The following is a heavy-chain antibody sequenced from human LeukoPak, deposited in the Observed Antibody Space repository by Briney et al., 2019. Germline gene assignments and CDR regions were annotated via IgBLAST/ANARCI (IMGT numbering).Heavy chain of an antibody. J-gene: IGHJ4*02. CDR1: GYTFTGYY. V-gene: IGHV1-2*02. CDR3: AREVRISLLKSSGSYPDY. D-gene: IGHD1-26*01. CDR2: LNPKNGDT. Sequence: GASVKVSCRASGYTFTGYYIHWVRQAPGQGLEWMGWLNPKNGDTHYAQKYQGRVTMAMGTSISTAYMELSSLRSDDTAVYYCAREVRISLLKSSGSYPDYWGQGTLVTVSS.